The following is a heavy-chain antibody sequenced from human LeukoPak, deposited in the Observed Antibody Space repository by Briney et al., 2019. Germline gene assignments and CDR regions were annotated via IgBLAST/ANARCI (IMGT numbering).Heavy chain of an antibody. CDR1: GGTFSSYA. V-gene: IGHV1-69*01. CDR3: ARSVRRRLTGSEFDY. Sequence: SVKVSCKASGGTFSSYAISWVRQAPGQGLEWMGGIIPIFGTANYAQRFQGRVTITADESTSTAYMELSSLRSEDTAVYYCARSVRRRLTGSEFDYWGQGTLVTVSS. J-gene: IGHJ4*02. CDR2: IIPIFGTA. D-gene: IGHD3-9*01.